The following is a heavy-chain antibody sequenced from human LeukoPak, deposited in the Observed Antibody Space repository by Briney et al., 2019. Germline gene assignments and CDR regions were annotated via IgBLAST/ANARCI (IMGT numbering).Heavy chain of an antibody. CDR3: ARDTVAGEFFVVGHKRPYGMDV. CDR1: GFTFSDYY. J-gene: IGHJ6*02. Sequence: GGSLRLSCAASGFTFSDYYMSWIRQAPGKGLEWVSYISSSGSTIYYADSVKGRFTISRDNAKNSLYLQMNSLRAEDTAVYYCARDTVAGEFFVVGHKRPYGMDVWGQGTTVTVSS. D-gene: IGHD6-19*01. CDR2: ISSSGSTI. V-gene: IGHV3-11*01.